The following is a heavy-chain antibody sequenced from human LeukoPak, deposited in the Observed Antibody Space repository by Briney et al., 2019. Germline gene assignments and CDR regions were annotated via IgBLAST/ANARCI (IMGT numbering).Heavy chain of an antibody. J-gene: IGHJ4*02. CDR2: ISYDGSNK. Sequence: GGSLRLSCAASGFTFSSYAMHRVRQAPGKGLEWVAVISYDGSNKYYADSVKGRFTISRDNSKNTLYLQMNSLRAEDTAVYYCARDSRYGSGTSYYFDYWGQGTLVTVSS. CDR3: ARDSRYGSGTSYYFDY. D-gene: IGHD3-10*01. CDR1: GFTFSSYA. V-gene: IGHV3-30*04.